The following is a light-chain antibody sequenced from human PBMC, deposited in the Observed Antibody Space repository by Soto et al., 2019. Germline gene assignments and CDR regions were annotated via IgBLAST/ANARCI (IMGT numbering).Light chain of an antibody. CDR3: LQHNSFPWT. Sequence: DIQMTQSPSSLSASVGDGVTLTCRASQSISSYVSWYQQKPGKAPKLLIYAASSLQSGVPSRFSGSGSGTEFTLTISSLQPEEFATYFCLQHNSFPWTVGQGTKVDIK. V-gene: IGKV1-17*01. J-gene: IGKJ1*01. CDR1: QSISSY. CDR2: AAS.